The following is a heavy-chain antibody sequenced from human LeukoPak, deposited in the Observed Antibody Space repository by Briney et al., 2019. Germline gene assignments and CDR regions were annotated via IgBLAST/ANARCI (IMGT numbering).Heavy chain of an antibody. D-gene: IGHD2-15*01. CDR3: ARYCGAASCYSGFDY. J-gene: IGHJ4*02. CDR1: GFTFGSYV. Sequence: PGGSLRLSCAASGFTFGSYVMSWVRQAPGKGPEWVSAMSGDGGTYYADSVKGRFTISRDNSKNTLYLQMNSLGGEDTALYYCARYCGAASCYSGFDYWGQGTLVTVAS. V-gene: IGHV3-23*01. CDR2: MSGDGGT.